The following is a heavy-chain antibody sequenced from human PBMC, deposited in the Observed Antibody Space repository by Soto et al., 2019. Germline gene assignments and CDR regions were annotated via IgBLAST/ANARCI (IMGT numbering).Heavy chain of an antibody. CDR1: GGTFSSYA. CDR2: IIPIFGTA. D-gene: IGHD3-16*01. Sequence: QVQLVQSGAEVKKPGSSVKVSCKASGGTFSSYAISWVRQAPGQGREWMGGIIPIFGTANYAQKFQGRVTITADESTSTDYMELSRLRSEETAVYYCARAFGGSYLYADYFDYWGQGTLVTVSS. J-gene: IGHJ4*02. V-gene: IGHV1-69*01. CDR3: ARAFGGSYLYADYFDY.